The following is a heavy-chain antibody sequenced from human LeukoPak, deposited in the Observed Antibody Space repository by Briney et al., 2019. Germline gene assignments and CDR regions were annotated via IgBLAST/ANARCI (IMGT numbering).Heavy chain of an antibody. CDR2: ITESGDNT. D-gene: IGHD3-10*01. V-gene: IGHV3-23*01. CDR1: AFTFPTYG. J-gene: IGHJ6*03. Sequence: GGSLRLSCAASAFTFPTYGMIWVRQAPGKGLEWVSSITESGDNTYYADSVKGRFTISIDNSKNTLYLQMNSLRAEDTAVYYCAAKTRLSAVTSYYYVDVWGKGTTATVSS. CDR3: AAKTRLSAVTSYYYVDV.